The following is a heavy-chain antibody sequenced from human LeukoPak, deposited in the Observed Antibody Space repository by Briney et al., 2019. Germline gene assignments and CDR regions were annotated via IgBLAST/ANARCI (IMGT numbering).Heavy chain of an antibody. V-gene: IGHV3-33*01. CDR3: ARGASPTEHLFDY. CDR1: GFTFSSYG. D-gene: IGHD1-14*01. CDR2: IWYDGSNK. J-gene: IGHJ4*02. Sequence: GGSLRLSCAASGFTFSSYGMHWVRQAPGKGLEWVAVIWYDGSNKYYADSVKGRFTISRDNSKNTLYLQMNSLRAEDTAVYYCARGASPTEHLFDYWGQGTLVTVSS.